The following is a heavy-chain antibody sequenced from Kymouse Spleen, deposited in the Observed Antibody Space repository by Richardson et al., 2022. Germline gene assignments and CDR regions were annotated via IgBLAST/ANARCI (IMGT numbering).Heavy chain of an antibody. Sequence: QVQLQESGPGLVKPSETLSLTCTVSGGSISSYYWSWIRQPPGKGLEWIGYIYYSGSTNYNPSLKSRVTISVDTSKNQFSLKLSSVTAADTAVYYCARDSNWNYYYYYGMDVWGQGTTVTVSS. V-gene: IGHV4-59*01. J-gene: IGHJ6*02. D-gene: IGHD1-20*01,IGHD1-7*01. CDR2: IYYSGST. CDR1: GGSISSYY. CDR3: ARDSNWNYYYYYGMDV.